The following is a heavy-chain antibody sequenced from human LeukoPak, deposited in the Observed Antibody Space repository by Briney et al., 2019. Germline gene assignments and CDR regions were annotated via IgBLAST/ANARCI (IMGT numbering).Heavy chain of an antibody. CDR1: GGSFSGYY. CDR2: INHSGST. CDR3: ARVPTYYDSSGYYAFDI. V-gene: IGHV4-34*01. J-gene: IGHJ3*02. Sequence: SETLSLTCAVYGGSFSGYYWSWIRQPSGKGLEWIGEINHSGSTNYNPSLKSRVTISVDTSKNQFSLKLSSVTAADTAMYYCARVPTYYDSSGYYAFDIWGQGTMVTVSS. D-gene: IGHD3-22*01.